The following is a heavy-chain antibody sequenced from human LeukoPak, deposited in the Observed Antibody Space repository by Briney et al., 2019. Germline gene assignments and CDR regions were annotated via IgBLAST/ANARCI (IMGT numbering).Heavy chain of an antibody. V-gene: IGHV3-43*02. CDR1: GFTFDDYA. D-gene: IGHD6-13*01. Sequence: GGSLRLSCAASGFTFDDYAMHWVGQGPGKGLEWVSLISGDGGSTYYADSVKGRFTISRDNSKNSLYLQMNSLRTEDTALYYCAKDIIRYSSSWYTNWGQGTLVTVSS. CDR3: AKDIIRYSSSWYTN. CDR2: ISGDGGST. J-gene: IGHJ4*02.